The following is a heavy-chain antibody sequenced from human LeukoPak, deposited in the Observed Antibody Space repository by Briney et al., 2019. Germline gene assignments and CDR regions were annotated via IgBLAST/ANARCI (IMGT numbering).Heavy chain of an antibody. CDR2: IYSGGST. CDR3: AKVPSSSWYVYYFDY. J-gene: IGHJ4*02. V-gene: IGHV3-66*01. Sequence: PGGSLRLSCAASGFTVSSNYMSWVRQAPGKGLEWVSVIYSGGSTYYADSVKGRFTISRDNSKNTLYLQMNSLRAEDTAVYYCAKVPSSSWYVYYFDYWGQGTLVTVSS. D-gene: IGHD6-13*01. CDR1: GFTVSSNY.